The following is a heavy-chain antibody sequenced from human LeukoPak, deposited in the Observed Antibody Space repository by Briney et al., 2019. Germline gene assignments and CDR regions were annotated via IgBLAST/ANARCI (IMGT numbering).Heavy chain of an antibody. D-gene: IGHD4-17*01. CDR2: MNPNSGNT. CDR1: GYTFTSYD. V-gene: IGHV1-8*01. CDR3: ARGDIHYGDYVGSWFDP. J-gene: IGHJ5*02. Sequence: ASVKVSCKASGYTFTSYDINWVRQATGQGLEWMGWMNPNSGNTGYAQKFQGRVTMTRNTTISTAYMELSSLRSEDTAVYYCARGDIHYGDYVGSWFDPWGQGTLVTVSS.